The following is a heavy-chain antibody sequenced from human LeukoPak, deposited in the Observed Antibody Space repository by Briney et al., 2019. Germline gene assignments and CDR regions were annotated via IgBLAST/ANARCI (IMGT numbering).Heavy chain of an antibody. J-gene: IGHJ3*02. D-gene: IGHD1-26*01. CDR1: GGSISSSSYY. Sequence: SETLSLTCTVSGGSISSSSYYWGWIRQPPGKGLEWIGSIYYSGSTYYNPSLKSRVTISVDTSKNQFSLKLSSVTAADTAVYYCARVIRIVGASGEAFDIWGQGTMVTVSS. V-gene: IGHV4-39*07. CDR2: IYYSGST. CDR3: ARVIRIVGASGEAFDI.